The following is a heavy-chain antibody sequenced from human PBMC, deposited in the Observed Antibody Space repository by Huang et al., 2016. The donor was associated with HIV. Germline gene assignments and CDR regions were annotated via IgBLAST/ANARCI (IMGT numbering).Heavy chain of an antibody. J-gene: IGHJ5*02. Sequence: QVQLVQSGAEVKKPGASVKVSCKASGYTFTNYDTNGVRQATGQGLEWMGGMNPNSGETSCAQKIQGRVTMTRNTSISTAYMGLSSLRSEDTAVYYCARGGLLWFGELSTWGQGTLVTVSS. D-gene: IGHD3-10*01. V-gene: IGHV1-8*01. CDR1: GYTFTNYD. CDR3: ARGGLLWFGELST. CDR2: MNPNSGET.